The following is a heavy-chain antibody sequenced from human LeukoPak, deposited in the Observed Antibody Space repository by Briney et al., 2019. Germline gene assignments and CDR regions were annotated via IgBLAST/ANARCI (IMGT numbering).Heavy chain of an antibody. CDR2: ISGSGGST. J-gene: IGHJ4*02. Sequence: GGSLRLSCAASGFTFSSYGMSWVRQAPGKGLEWVSAISGSGGSTYYADSVKGRFTISRDNSKNTLYLQMNSLRAEDTAVYYCAITERSRGDYWGQGTLSPSPQ. CDR1: GFTFSSYG. V-gene: IGHV3-23*01. D-gene: IGHD1-26*01. CDR3: AITERSRGDY.